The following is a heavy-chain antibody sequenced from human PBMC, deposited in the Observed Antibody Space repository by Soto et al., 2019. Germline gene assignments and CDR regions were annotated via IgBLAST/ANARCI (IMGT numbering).Heavy chain of an antibody. CDR2: INAGNGNT. Sequence: ASVKVSCKASGYTFTSYAMHWVRQAPGQRLEWMGWINAGNGNTKYSQKFQGRVTITRDTSASTAYMELSSLRSEDTAVYYCARDVNTAMAHNWFDPWAQGTLVPVSS. D-gene: IGHD5-18*01. J-gene: IGHJ5*02. V-gene: IGHV1-3*01. CDR1: GYTFTSYA. CDR3: ARDVNTAMAHNWFDP.